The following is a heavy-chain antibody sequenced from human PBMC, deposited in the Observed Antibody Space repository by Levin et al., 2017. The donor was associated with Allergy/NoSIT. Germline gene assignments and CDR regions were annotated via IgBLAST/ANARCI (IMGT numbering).Heavy chain of an antibody. CDR2: IDWNGDAT. J-gene: IGHJ2*01. D-gene: IGHD4/OR15-4a*01. CDR1: GFSFEENG. Sequence: LSLTCAASGFSFEENGMAWVRQAPGRGLEWVSGIDWNGDATGYADSVRGRVTISRDNAKKSLYLRLNSLTAEDTDLYYCARIRHTDYVWFFDLWGRGAQVTVSS. CDR3: ARIRHTDYVWFFDL. V-gene: IGHV3-20*04.